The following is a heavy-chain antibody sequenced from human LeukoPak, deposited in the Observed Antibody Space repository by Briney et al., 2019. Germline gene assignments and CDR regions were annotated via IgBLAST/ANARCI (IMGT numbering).Heavy chain of an antibody. D-gene: IGHD2-15*01. J-gene: IGHJ4*02. CDR3: ASGSAPFFDY. CDR1: GYTFTGYY. V-gene: IGHV1-2*02. CDR2: INPNSGVT. Sequence: ASVKVSCKASGYTFTGYYMHWVRQAPGQGLEWLGWINPNSGVTKYAQKFQGRVTTTRDTSISTAYMELSRLRSDDTAVYYCASGSAPFFDYWGQGTLVTVSS.